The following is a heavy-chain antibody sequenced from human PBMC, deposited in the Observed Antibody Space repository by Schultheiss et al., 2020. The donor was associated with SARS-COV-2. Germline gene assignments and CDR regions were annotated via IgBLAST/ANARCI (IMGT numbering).Heavy chain of an antibody. J-gene: IGHJ4*02. Sequence: GGSLRLSCAASGFTVSSNYMSWVRQAPGKGLEWVSAISGSGGSTYYADSVKGRFTISRDNSKNTLYLQMNSLRAEDTALYHCARDQSLDYWGQGTLVTVSS. V-gene: IGHV3-23*01. CDR3: ARDQSLDY. CDR2: ISGSGGST. CDR1: GFTVSSNY.